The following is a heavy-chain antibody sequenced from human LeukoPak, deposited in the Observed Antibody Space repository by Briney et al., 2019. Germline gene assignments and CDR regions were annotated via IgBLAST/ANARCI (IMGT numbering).Heavy chain of an antibody. D-gene: IGHD3-10*01. Sequence: ASVKVSCKTSGYSFSSYEINWVRRPPGQGLEWMGWMNPNSGNTAYAQKFQGRITMTRDASIRTAYMELNSLRSEDTAVYYCMRLFVQEPSGWFDPWGQGTLVTVS. CDR2: MNPNSGNT. V-gene: IGHV1-8*01. J-gene: IGHJ5*02. CDR3: MRLFVQEPSGWFDP. CDR1: GYSFSSYE.